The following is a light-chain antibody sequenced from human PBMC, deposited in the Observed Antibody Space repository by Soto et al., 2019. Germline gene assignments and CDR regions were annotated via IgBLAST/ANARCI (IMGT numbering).Light chain of an antibody. J-gene: IGKJ4*01. CDR1: QSVRSNF. CDR3: QQYKSWPPLT. Sequence: EIVLTQSPDTLSLSPGERATLSCRASQSVRSNFLAWYQQRPGQSPRLLIYGAGSRATGIPERISGSGSETDFTLTISSLQSDDFAIYYCQQYKSWPPLTFGGGTKVE. CDR2: GAG. V-gene: IGKV3-20*01.